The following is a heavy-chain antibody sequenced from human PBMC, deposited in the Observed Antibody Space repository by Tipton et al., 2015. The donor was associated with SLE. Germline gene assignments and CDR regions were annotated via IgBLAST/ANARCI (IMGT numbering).Heavy chain of an antibody. D-gene: IGHD1-26*01. Sequence: TLSLTCTVSGGSISSINYFWGWIRQPPGKGLEWIGTIYYSGSTYYNPSLKSRVTISVDTSKNQFSLKLSSVTAADTAVYYCARHAAGATTFDYWGQGTLVTVSS. V-gene: IGHV4-39*07. J-gene: IGHJ4*02. CDR1: GGSISSINYF. CDR2: IYYSGST. CDR3: ARHAAGATTFDY.